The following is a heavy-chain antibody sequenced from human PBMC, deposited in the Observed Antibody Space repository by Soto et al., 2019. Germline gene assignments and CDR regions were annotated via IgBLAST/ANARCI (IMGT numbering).Heavy chain of an antibody. CDR3: ARAGPDYDILTDYNALFDY. J-gene: IGHJ4*02. Sequence: EVQLVESGGGLVQPGGSLRLSCAASGFTFSSYAMHWVRQAPGKGLEYVSAISSNGGSTYYANSVKGRFTISRDNSKNTLYLQMGSLRAEDMDVYYCARAGPDYDILTDYNALFDYWGQGTLVTVSS. D-gene: IGHD3-9*01. V-gene: IGHV3-64*01. CDR2: ISSNGGST. CDR1: GFTFSSYA.